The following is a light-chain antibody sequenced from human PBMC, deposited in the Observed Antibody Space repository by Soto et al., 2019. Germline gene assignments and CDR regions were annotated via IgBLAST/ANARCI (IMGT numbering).Light chain of an antibody. V-gene: IGKV1-5*03. CDR3: QQLTDWPPQWT. CDR1: QTISTW. J-gene: IGKJ1*01. CDR2: KAS. Sequence: DIPVTQSPPTLSASRGDRVTXSCRXSQTISTWMAWYQQKPGKVPKPLIYKASSLDSGVPSRFSGSGSGTEFTLTISSLEPEDFAVYYCQQLTDWPPQWTFGQGTNLDIK.